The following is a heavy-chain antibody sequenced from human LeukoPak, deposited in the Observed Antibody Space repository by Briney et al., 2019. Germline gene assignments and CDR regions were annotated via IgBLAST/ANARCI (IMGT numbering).Heavy chain of an antibody. CDR1: GFTFSSYS. D-gene: IGHD3-10*01. CDR3: AKVSDSGVY. CDR2: ISYDGSNK. V-gene: IGHV3-30*18. Sequence: GGSLRLSCAASGFTFSSYSMIWVRQAPGKGLEWVAVISYDGSNKYYADSVKGRFTISRDNSKNTLYLQMNSLRAEDTAVYYCAKVSDSGVYWGQGTLVTVSS. J-gene: IGHJ4*02.